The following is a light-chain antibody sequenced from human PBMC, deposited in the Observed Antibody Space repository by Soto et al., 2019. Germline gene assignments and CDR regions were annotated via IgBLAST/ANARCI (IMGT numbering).Light chain of an antibody. CDR3: MQGTHWPPGT. Sequence: DVVMTQSPLSLPVTLGQPASISCRSSQSLVYSDGNTYLNWFQQRPGQSPRRLIYKVSNRDSGVPDRFSGRVSGTDLPLKISSVEAEDVGVCYCMQGTHWPPGTFGQGTKLEIK. CDR2: KVS. V-gene: IGKV2-30*01. CDR1: QSLVYSDGNTY. J-gene: IGKJ2*01.